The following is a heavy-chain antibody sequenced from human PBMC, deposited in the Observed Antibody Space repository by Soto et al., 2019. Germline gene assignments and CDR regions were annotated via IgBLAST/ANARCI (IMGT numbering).Heavy chain of an antibody. Sequence: QVPLVQSGAEVKKPGASVKVSCKASGYSFSSYVLHWVRQAPGERREWMGWIHAGTGGTKYSQVFQGRVAMTRDTSATTAYIELNSLRSEDTAVYFCARGPYGSGGSELDHWGQGTLVTVSS. CDR2: IHAGTGGT. CDR1: GYSFSSYV. V-gene: IGHV1-3*01. D-gene: IGHD3-10*01. CDR3: ARGPYGSGGSELDH. J-gene: IGHJ4*02.